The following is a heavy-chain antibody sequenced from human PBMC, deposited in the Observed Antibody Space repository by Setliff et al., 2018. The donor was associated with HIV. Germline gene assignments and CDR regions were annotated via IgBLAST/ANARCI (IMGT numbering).Heavy chain of an antibody. Sequence: ASVKVSCKASNYTLINYGVSWVRQAPGQGLEWMGWIGSYSGYTIYAQKFQDRLTMTTDTSTTTASMELRSLRSDDTAVYYCARSYYYDSSGYYLGGFDYWGQGTLVTVSS. D-gene: IGHD3-22*01. CDR1: NYTLINYG. J-gene: IGHJ4*02. V-gene: IGHV1-18*01. CDR3: ARSYYYDSSGYYLGGFDY. CDR2: IGSYSGYT.